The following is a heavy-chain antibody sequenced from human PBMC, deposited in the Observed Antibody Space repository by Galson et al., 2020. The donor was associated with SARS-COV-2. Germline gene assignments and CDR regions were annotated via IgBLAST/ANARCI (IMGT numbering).Heavy chain of an antibody. V-gene: IGHV4-39*07. CDR2: IYYSGAT. CDR1: GGSISGSTYF. J-gene: IGHJ5*02. CDR3: TRATLERLVVWFDP. D-gene: IGHD3-3*01. Sequence: SETLSLTCTVSGGSISGSTYFWGWVRQPPGKGLEWIANIYYSGATYYNQSLKSRVTISVDTSKNQFSLKLTSVTAADTAVYYCTRATLERLVVWFDPWGQGSLVTVSS.